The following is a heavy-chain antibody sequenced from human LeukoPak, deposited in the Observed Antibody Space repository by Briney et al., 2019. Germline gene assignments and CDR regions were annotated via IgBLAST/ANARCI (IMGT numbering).Heavy chain of an antibody. CDR2: IYSGGTI. CDR1: GFTVSTTY. V-gene: IGHV3-53*01. J-gene: IGHJ4*02. Sequence: GGSLRLSCAASGFTVSTTYMSWVRQAPGKGLEWVSLIYSGGTIYSAGSVKGRFTISRDNSKNTLYLQMNSLRAEDTAFYYCARGMEQQLAFDSWGQGTLVTVSS. D-gene: IGHD6-13*01. CDR3: ARGMEQQLAFDS.